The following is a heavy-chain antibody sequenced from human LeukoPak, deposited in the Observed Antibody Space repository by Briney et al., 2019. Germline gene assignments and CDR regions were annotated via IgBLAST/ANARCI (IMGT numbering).Heavy chain of an antibody. CDR3: AKERGSSGYFDH. V-gene: IGHV3-7*03. J-gene: IGHJ4*02. D-gene: IGHD6-6*01. Sequence: PGGSLRLSCAASGFTFSSYWMSWVRQAPGKGLEWVANIKQDGSEKYYVDSVRGRFTISRDNAKNSLYLQMNSLRTEDAALYYCAKERGSSGYFDHWGQGTLVTVSS. CDR2: IKQDGSEK. CDR1: GFTFSSYW.